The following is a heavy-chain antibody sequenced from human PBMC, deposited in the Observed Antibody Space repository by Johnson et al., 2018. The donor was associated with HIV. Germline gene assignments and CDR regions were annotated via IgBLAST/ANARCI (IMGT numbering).Heavy chain of an antibody. J-gene: IGHJ3*02. D-gene: IGHD1-1*01. CDR3: ARDPGYSAFDI. V-gene: IGHV3-48*03. CDR2: ISSSGGTV. CDR1: GFTFDDYA. Sequence: MMLVESGGGLVQPGRSLRLSCAASGFTFDDYAMHWVRQAPGKGLAWVSYISSSGGTVYYPESVKGRFSISRDNAKNTLYLQMNSLRAEDTAIYYCARDPGYSAFDIWGQGTVVTVSS.